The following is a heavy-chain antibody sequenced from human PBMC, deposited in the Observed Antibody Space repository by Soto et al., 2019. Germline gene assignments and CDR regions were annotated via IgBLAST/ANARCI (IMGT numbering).Heavy chain of an antibody. D-gene: IGHD1-1*01. J-gene: IGHJ6*02. CDR3: ARRPEPPIGASLFYYGLDG. CDR1: GFDFSTHW. Sequence: GGSLRLSCAASGFDFSTHWMHWVRQAPGKGLEWVSRIDDDGSSTRYADSVKGRFTISRDNAKNIVYLEMTSLRTEDTAVYFWARRPEPPIGASLFYYGLDGWGQGTTVTVSS. V-gene: IGHV3-74*01. CDR2: IDDDGSST.